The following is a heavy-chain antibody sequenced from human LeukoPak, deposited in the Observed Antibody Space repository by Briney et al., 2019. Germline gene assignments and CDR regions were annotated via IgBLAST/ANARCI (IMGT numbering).Heavy chain of an antibody. J-gene: IGHJ4*02. D-gene: IGHD3-22*01. Sequence: GGSLRLSCAASGFTFSSYAMSWVRQAPGKGLEWVSTISGSGGSTYYADSVKGRFTISRDNSKNTLYLQMNSLRAEDTAVYYCAKGYYYDISGYFTADYWGQGTLVTVSS. V-gene: IGHV3-23*01. CDR2: ISGSGGST. CDR3: AKGYYYDISGYFTADY. CDR1: GFTFSSYA.